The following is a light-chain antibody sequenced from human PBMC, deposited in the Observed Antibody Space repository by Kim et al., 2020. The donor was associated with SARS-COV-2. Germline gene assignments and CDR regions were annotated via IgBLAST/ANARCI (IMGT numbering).Light chain of an antibody. Sequence: ASGGDRVTITCRASQGISNFLAWYQQKPGEVPKLLIYRASTLQSGVPSRFSGSGSGTEFTLTISSLQPEDVATYYCQKYNSAPLTFGGGTKVDIK. CDR3: QKYNSAPLT. J-gene: IGKJ4*01. V-gene: IGKV1-27*01. CDR1: QGISNF. CDR2: RAS.